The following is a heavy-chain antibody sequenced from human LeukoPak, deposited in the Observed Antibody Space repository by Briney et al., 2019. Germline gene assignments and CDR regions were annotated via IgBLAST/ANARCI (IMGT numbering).Heavy chain of an antibody. D-gene: IGHD6-19*01. J-gene: IGHJ5*02. CDR1: GGTFSSYA. Sequence: SVKVSCKASGGTFSSYAISWVRQAPGQGLEWMGGIIPIFGTANYAQKFQGRVTITADESTSTAYMELSSLRSEDTAVYYCARTIAVADVPGWFDPWGQGTLVTVSS. CDR3: ARTIAVADVPGWFDP. CDR2: IIPIFGTA. V-gene: IGHV1-69*13.